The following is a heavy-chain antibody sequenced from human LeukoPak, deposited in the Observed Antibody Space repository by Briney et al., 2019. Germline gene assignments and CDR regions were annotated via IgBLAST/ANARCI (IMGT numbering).Heavy chain of an antibody. Sequence: GGSLRLSCAASGFTFDDYGMSWVRQAPGKGLEWVSGINWNGGSTGYADSVKGRFTISRDNAKNSLYLQMDSLRAEDTALYYCARDLRVAVAGTSDYWGQGTLVTVSS. D-gene: IGHD6-19*01. J-gene: IGHJ4*02. CDR3: ARDLRVAVAGTSDY. CDR2: INWNGGST. CDR1: GFTFDDYG. V-gene: IGHV3-20*04.